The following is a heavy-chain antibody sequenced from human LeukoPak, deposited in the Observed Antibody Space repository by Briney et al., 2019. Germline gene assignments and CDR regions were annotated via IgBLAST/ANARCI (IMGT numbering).Heavy chain of an antibody. Sequence: ASVKVSCKASGYTFTSYDINWVRQAPGQGLEWMGWINTDTGNPTYAQGFTGRFVFSLDTSVNTAYLQISSLKAEDTAVYYCARGSGDYEGSYYFDYWGQGTLVTVSS. J-gene: IGHJ4*02. CDR2: INTDTGNP. V-gene: IGHV7-4-1*02. CDR1: GYTFTSYD. D-gene: IGHD4-17*01. CDR3: ARGSGDYEGSYYFDY.